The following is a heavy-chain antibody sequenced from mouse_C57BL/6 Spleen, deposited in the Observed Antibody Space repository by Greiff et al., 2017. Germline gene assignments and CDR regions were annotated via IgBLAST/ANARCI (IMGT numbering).Heavy chain of an antibody. Sequence: QVQLKQSGAELVRPGASVTLSCKASGYTFTDYEMHWVKQTPVHGLEWIGAIDPETGGTAYNQKFKGKAILTADKSSSTAYMELRSLTSEDSAVYYCTRWGLYYGSSYDYWGQGTTLTVSS. CDR2: IDPETGGT. J-gene: IGHJ2*01. CDR3: TRWGLYYGSSYDY. CDR1: GYTFTDYE. D-gene: IGHD1-1*01. V-gene: IGHV1-15*01.